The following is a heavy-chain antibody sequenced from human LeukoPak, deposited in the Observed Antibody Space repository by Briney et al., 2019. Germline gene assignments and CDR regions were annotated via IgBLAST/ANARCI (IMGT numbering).Heavy chain of an antibody. J-gene: IGHJ6*04. V-gene: IGHV3-7*01. CDR1: GFTFSSHW. D-gene: IGHD5-18*01. CDR3: ARRGYSYGCLDV. CDR2: IKEDGTEQ. Sequence: PGGSLRLSCAASGFTFSSHWMNWVRQTPGKGLEWVASIKEDGTEQFYVDSVRGRFTISRDNAKNSLYLQMNSLRAEDTAVYYCARRGYSYGCLDVWGKGTAVTVSS.